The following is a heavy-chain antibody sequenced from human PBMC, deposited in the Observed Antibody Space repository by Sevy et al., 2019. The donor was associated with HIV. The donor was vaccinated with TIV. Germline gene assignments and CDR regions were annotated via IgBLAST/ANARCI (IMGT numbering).Heavy chain of an antibody. Sequence: ASVKVSCKASGGTFSSYAISWVRQAPGQGLEWMGGIIPIFGTANYAQKFQGRVTITADKSTSTAYMELSSLRSEDTAVYYCAALRGIAGRPGARWFDPWGQGTLVTVSS. CDR3: AALRGIAGRPGARWFDP. D-gene: IGHD6-6*01. V-gene: IGHV1-69*06. J-gene: IGHJ5*02. CDR2: IIPIFGTA. CDR1: GGTFSSYA.